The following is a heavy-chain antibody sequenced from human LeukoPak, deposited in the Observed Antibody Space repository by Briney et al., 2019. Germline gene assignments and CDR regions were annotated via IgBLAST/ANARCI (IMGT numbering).Heavy chain of an antibody. D-gene: IGHD6-19*01. CDR2: IYHSGST. Sequence: SETLSLTCAVSGYSISSGYYWGWIRQPPGQGLEWIGSIYHSGSTYYNPSLKSRVTISVDTSKNQFSLKLSSVTAADTAVYYCARVLSGSGWYGGPFEYWGQGTLVTVSS. CDR1: GYSISSGYY. CDR3: ARVLSGSGWYGGPFEY. V-gene: IGHV4-38-2*01. J-gene: IGHJ4*02.